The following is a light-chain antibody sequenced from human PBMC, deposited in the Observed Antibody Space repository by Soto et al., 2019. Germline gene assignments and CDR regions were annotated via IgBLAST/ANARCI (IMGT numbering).Light chain of an antibody. V-gene: IGLV4-69*01. CDR2: LNSDGSH. CDR1: SGHSSYA. Sequence: QPVLTQSPSASASLGASVKLTCTLSSGHSSYAIAWHQQQPEKGPRYLMKLNSDGSHSKGDGIPDRFSGSSSGAERYLTISSLQSEDEADYYCQTWGTGIHVFGGGTQLTDL. CDR3: QTWGTGIHV. J-gene: IGLJ7*01.